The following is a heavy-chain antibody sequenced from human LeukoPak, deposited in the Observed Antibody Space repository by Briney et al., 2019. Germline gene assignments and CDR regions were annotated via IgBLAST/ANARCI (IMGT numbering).Heavy chain of an antibody. CDR3: AKDGLNDWGNWFDP. CDR1: GFTFSSYA. CDR2: VRYDGSNK. J-gene: IGHJ5*02. D-gene: IGHD7-27*01. Sequence: GGSLRLSCVASGFTFSSYAMSWVRQAPGKGLEWVAFVRYDGSNKYYADSVKGRFTISRDNSKNTLYLQMNSLRGEDTAVYYYAKDGLNDWGNWFDPWGQGTQVTVSS. V-gene: IGHV3-30*02.